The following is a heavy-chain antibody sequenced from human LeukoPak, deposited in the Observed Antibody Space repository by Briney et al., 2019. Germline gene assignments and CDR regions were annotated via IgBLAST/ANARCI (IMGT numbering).Heavy chain of an antibody. D-gene: IGHD1-20*01. V-gene: IGHV4-59*01. CDR2: IYYSGST. Sequence: SETLSLTCTVSGGSISSYYWSWIRQPPGKGLEWIGYIYYSGSTNYNPSLKSRVTISVDTCKNQFSLKLSSVTAADTAVYYCARSITGTTSQFDYWGQGTLVTVSS. J-gene: IGHJ4*02. CDR1: GGSISSYY. CDR3: ARSITGTTSQFDY.